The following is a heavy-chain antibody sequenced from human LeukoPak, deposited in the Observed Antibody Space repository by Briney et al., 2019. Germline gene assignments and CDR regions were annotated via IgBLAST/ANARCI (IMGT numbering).Heavy chain of an antibody. D-gene: IGHD4-11*01. CDR3: ARAWMTTSFDY. V-gene: IGHV1-2*02. CDR2: INPNSGGT. J-gene: IGHJ4*02. Sequence: ASVKVSCKASGYTFTGYYMHWVRQAPGQGLEWMGWINPNSGGTNYAQKFQGRATMTRDTSISTAYMELGRLRSDDTAVYYCARAWMTTSFDYWGQGTLVTVSS. CDR1: GYTFTGYY.